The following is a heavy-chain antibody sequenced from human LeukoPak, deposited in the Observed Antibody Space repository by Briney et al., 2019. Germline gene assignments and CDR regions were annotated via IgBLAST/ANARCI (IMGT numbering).Heavy chain of an antibody. Sequence: SETLSLTCTVPGGSISGSRDYWGWIRQPPGKGLEWIGYIYYSGSTYYNPSLKSRVTISVDTSKNQFSLKLSSVAAADTAVYYCAREMPNPYNWFDPWGQGTLVTVSS. CDR3: AREMPNPYNWFDP. CDR1: GGSISGSRDY. D-gene: IGHD2-2*01. J-gene: IGHJ5*02. V-gene: IGHV4-30-4*08. CDR2: IYYSGST.